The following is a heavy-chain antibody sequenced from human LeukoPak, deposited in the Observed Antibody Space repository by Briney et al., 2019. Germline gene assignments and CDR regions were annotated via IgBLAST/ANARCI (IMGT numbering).Heavy chain of an antibody. D-gene: IGHD6-19*01. CDR1: GGTFSSYA. J-gene: IGHJ4*02. CDR3: ARGKEIEAGTGSDY. CDR2: IIPIFGTA. V-gene: IGHV1-69*05. Sequence: ASVKVSCKASGGTFSSYAISWVRQAPGQGLEWMGGIIPIFGTANYAQKFQGRVTMTRNTSISTAYMELSSLRSEDTAVYYCARGKEIEAGTGSDYWGQGTLVTVSS.